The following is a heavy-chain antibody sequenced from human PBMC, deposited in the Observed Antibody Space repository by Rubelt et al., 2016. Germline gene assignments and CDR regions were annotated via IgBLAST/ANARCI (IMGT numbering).Heavy chain of an antibody. V-gene: IGHV3-66*04. CDR1: GFTVSSNH. D-gene: IGHD3-22*01. CDR2: IYSGGST. J-gene: IGHJ4*02. CDR3: ARLDSSGYYSLDY. Sequence: CGGGLVQPGGSLRLSCAASGFTVSSNHMSWVRLAPGKGLEWVSLIYSGGSTYYADSVKGRFTISRDNSKNTVYLQMNSLRAEDTAVYYCARLDSSGYYSLDYWGQETLVTVSS.